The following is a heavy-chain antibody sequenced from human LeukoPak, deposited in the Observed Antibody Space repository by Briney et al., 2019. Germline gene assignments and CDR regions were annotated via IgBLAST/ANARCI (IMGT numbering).Heavy chain of an antibody. J-gene: IGHJ6*03. CDR3: AREKKEYYDFWSGYSYYYYMDV. CDR2: ISAYNGNT. CDR1: GYTFTSYG. Sequence: ASVKVSCKASGYTFTSYGISWVRQAPGQGLEWMGWISAYNGNTNYAQKLQGRVTMTTDTSTSTAYMELRSLRSDDTAVYYCAREKKEYYDFWSGYSYYYYMDVWGKGTTVTVSS. V-gene: IGHV1-18*01. D-gene: IGHD3-3*01.